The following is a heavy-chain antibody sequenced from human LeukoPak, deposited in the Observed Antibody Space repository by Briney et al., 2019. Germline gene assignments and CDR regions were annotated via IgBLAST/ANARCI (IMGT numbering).Heavy chain of an antibody. D-gene: IGHD3-22*01. CDR2: ISAYNGNA. CDR3: ARLHYYDSSGYYSPFDY. J-gene: IGHJ4*02. V-gene: IGHV1-18*01. CDR1: GYTFTSYG. Sequence: GSSVKVSCKASGYTFTSYGISWVRQAPGQGLDWMGWISAYNGNANYAQKLQGRVTMTTDTSTSTAYMELRSLRSDDTAVYYCARLHYYDSSGYYSPFDYWGQGTLVTVSS.